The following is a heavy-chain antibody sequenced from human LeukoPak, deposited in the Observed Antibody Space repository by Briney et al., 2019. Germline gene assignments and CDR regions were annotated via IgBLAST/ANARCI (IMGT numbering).Heavy chain of an antibody. CDR2: IFYRGST. CDR1: GGSISSCY. D-gene: IGHD3-22*01. V-gene: IGHV4-59*13. CDR3: ARGVYYYESSGYYYFDY. J-gene: IGHJ4*02. Sequence: AEPLSLTCSVSGGSISSCYWSWIPQPPGRGREWIGYIFYRGSTNYNPSLKGRVPLSVDMSKKQFCLKLRSVTAADTAVYYCARGVYYYESSGYYYFDYWGQGTLVTVSS.